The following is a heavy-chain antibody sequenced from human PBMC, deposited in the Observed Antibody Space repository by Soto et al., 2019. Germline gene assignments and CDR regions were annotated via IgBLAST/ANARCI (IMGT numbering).Heavy chain of an antibody. CDR3: ARYGAAVYYYYGMDV. CDR2: ISAYNGNT. V-gene: IGHV1-18*01. CDR1: GYTLTELS. Sequence: ASVKVSCKVSGYTLTELSMHWVRQAPGKGLEWMGWISAYNGNTNYAQKLQGRVTMTTDTSTSTAYMELRSLRSDDTAVYYCARYGAAVYYYYGMDVWGQGTTVTVSS. D-gene: IGHD6-13*01. J-gene: IGHJ6*02.